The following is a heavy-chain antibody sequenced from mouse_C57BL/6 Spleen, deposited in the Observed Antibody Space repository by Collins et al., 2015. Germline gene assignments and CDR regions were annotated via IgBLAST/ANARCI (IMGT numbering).Heavy chain of an antibody. D-gene: IGHD1-1*02. CDR3: ARITTVVGGAY. CDR1: GYTFTSYW. V-gene: IGHV1-7*01. CDR2: INPSTGYT. Sequence: QVQLQQPGAELAKPGASVKMSCKASGYTFTSYWMHWVKQRPGQGLEWIGYINPSTGYTEYNQKFKDKATLTADKSSSTAYMQLSSLTSEDSAVYYCARITTVVGGAYWGQGTLVTVSA. J-gene: IGHJ3*01.